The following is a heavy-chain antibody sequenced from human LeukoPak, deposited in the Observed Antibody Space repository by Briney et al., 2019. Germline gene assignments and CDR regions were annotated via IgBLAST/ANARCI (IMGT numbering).Heavy chain of an antibody. D-gene: IGHD2-2*01. CDR3: ATVVPAANSWFDP. Sequence: GASVKVSCKVSGYTLTEFSMHWVRQAPGKGLEWMGGFDPEDGETIYAQKFQGRVTMTEDTSTDTAYMELSSLRSEDTAVYYCATVVPAANSWFDPWGQGTLVTVSS. J-gene: IGHJ5*02. CDR1: GYTLTEFS. V-gene: IGHV1-24*01. CDR2: FDPEDGET.